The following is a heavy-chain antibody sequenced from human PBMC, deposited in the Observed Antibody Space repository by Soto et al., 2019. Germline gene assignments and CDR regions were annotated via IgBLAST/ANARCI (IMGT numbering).Heavy chain of an antibody. CDR2: IYPGDSDT. Sequence: PGESLKISCKGSGYSFTSYWIAWVRQMPGKGLECMGIIYPGDSDTRYSPSFEGQVTISADKPINTAYLQWSSLKASDSAMYYCARPFDTSGWYDHWGQGTLVTVSS. CDR1: GYSFTSYW. CDR3: ARPFDTSGWYDH. D-gene: IGHD6-19*01. J-gene: IGHJ5*02. V-gene: IGHV5-51*01.